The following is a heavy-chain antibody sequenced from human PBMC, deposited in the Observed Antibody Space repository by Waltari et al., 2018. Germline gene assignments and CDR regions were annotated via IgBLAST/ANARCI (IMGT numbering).Heavy chain of an antibody. J-gene: IGHJ4*02. D-gene: IGHD3-16*02. CDR3: ARLMITFGGVIARDY. V-gene: IGHV1-3*01. CDR1: GYTFTSYA. CDR2: INAGNGNT. Sequence: QVQLVQSGAEVKKPGASVKVSCKASGYTFTSYAMHWVRQAPGQRLEWMGWINAGNGNTKYSQKFQGRVTITRDTSASTAYMELSSLRSEDTAVYYCARLMITFGGVIARDYWGQGTLVTISS.